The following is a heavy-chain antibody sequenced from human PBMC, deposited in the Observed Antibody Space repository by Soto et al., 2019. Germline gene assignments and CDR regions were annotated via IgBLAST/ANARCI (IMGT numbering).Heavy chain of an antibody. D-gene: IGHD1-26*01. J-gene: IGHJ5*01. CDR2: TYYRSKWYN. CDR1: GDSVSSNSAA. CDR3: ARMVGATADS. V-gene: IGHV6-1*01. Sequence: SQTLSLTCAISGDSVSSNSAAWNCIIQSPSRGLEWLGRTYYRSKWYNDYAISVKSRITVNPDTSKDQFSLQLNSVTPEDTAVYYCARMVGATADSWGQGTLVTVSS.